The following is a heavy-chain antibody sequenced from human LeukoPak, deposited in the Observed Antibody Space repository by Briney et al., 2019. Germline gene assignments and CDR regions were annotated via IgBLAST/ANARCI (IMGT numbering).Heavy chain of an antibody. CDR2: ISSSSSYI. CDR3: AKAVRFLDDYGMDV. J-gene: IGHJ6*02. D-gene: IGHD4-17*01. Sequence: GGSLRLSCAASGFTFSSYSMNWVREAPGKGLEGVSSISSSSSYIYYADSVKGRFTISRDNAKNSLYLQMNSLRAEDTALYYCAKAVRFLDDYGMDVWGQGTTVTVSS. V-gene: IGHV3-21*04. CDR1: GFTFSSYS.